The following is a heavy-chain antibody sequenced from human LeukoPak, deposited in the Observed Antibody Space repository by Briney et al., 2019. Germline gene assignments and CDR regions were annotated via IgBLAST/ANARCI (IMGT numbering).Heavy chain of an antibody. Sequence: PSETLSLTCTVSGGSISSSSYYWGWIRQPPGKGLEWIGSIYYSGSTYYNPSLKSRVTISVDTSKNQFSLKLSSVTAADTAVYYCASWDTAMARFDYWGQGTLVTVSS. CDR2: IYYSGST. CDR1: GGSISSSSYY. D-gene: IGHD5-18*01. J-gene: IGHJ4*02. CDR3: ASWDTAMARFDY. V-gene: IGHV4-39*07.